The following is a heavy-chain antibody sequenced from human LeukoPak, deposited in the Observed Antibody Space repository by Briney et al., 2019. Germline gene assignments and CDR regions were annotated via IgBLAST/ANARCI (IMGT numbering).Heavy chain of an antibody. D-gene: IGHD3/OR15-3a*01. CDR3: ARRGNTDSWTVLIDY. CDR2: ISEDGRIT. CDR1: GFTFSDFY. Sequence: PGGSLRLSCAASGFTFSDFYMTWIRQAPGKGLEWVSYISEDGRITYYADSLKGRFTISRDNAKNSLSLQVDSLRADDTAVYFCARRGNTDSWTVLIDYWGPGILVTASS. V-gene: IGHV3-11*01. J-gene: IGHJ4*02.